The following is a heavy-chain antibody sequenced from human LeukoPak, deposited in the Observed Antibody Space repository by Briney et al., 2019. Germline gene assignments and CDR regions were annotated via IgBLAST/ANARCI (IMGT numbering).Heavy chain of an antibody. CDR1: GFSFSVYE. Sequence: GGSLRLSCAASGFSFSVYEMHWVRQAPGKGLEWISDISSSGSTTYYADSVKGRFTISRDNAKRSLYLQMNSLRAEDTAVYYCAREASCSSTTCYFDYWGQGTLVTVSS. V-gene: IGHV3-48*03. CDR3: AREASCSSTTCYFDY. CDR2: ISSSGSTT. J-gene: IGHJ4*02. D-gene: IGHD2-2*01.